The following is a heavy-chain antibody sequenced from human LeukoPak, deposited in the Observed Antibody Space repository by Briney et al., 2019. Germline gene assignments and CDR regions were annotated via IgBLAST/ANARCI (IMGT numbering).Heavy chain of an antibody. CDR3: AKDGSYCSSTSCRTYYYYYGMDV. J-gene: IGHJ6*02. CDR1: GFTLSRLA. V-gene: IGHV3-23*01. D-gene: IGHD2-2*01. Sequence: GRSLRLSCAASGFTLSRLAMSWVREAPGKGLEGGLAISGSGGSTYYADSVKGRFTISRDKSKNTLYLQMNSLRAEDTAVYYCAKDGSYCSSTSCRTYYYYYGMDVWGQGTTVTVSS. CDR2: ISGSGGST.